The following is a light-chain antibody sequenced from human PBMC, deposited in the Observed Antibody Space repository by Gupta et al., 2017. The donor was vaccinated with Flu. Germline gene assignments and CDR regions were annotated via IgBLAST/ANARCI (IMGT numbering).Light chain of an antibody. J-gene: IGLJ3*02. Sequence: QPVLPQPPTASGTPRQRVTISCSGCSSNIGSNTVNWYQQLPGTAPKLLIYSNNQRPSGVPDRFSGSKSGTSASLAISGLQSEDEADYYCAAWDDSLNGPVFGGGTKLTVL. CDR1: SSNIGSNT. V-gene: IGLV1-44*01. CDR2: SNN. CDR3: AAWDDSLNGPV.